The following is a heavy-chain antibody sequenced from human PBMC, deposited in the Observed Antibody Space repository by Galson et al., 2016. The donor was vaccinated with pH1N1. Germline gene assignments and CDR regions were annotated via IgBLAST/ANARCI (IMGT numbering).Heavy chain of an antibody. V-gene: IGHV2-70*11. CDR2: IDWDDDK. Sequence: PALVTPTQTLTLTCTFSGFSLSTSGMSVSWIRQPPGKALDWLARIDWDDDKYYRTSLKTRLTISKDTSKNQVVLTMTNMDPVDTASYYWARGPGAVPGTNNENYMDVWRKGTPVTVSS. CDR1: GFSLSTSGMS. J-gene: IGHJ6*03. D-gene: IGHD6-19*01. CDR3: ARGPGAVPGTNNENYMDV.